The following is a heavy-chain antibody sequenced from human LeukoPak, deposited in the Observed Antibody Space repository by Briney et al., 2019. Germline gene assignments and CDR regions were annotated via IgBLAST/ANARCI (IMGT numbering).Heavy chain of an antibody. J-gene: IGHJ4*02. Sequence: GGSLRLSCAASGFTFSSYAMSWVRQAPGKGLEWVSAISGSGGSTYYADSVKGRFTISRDNSKNTLYLQMNSLRAEDTAVYYCAKGDLPGDIVVVPAAIDYWGQGTLVTVSS. CDR3: AKGDLPGDIVVVPAAIDY. CDR1: GFTFSSYA. D-gene: IGHD2-2*01. V-gene: IGHV3-23*01. CDR2: ISGSGGST.